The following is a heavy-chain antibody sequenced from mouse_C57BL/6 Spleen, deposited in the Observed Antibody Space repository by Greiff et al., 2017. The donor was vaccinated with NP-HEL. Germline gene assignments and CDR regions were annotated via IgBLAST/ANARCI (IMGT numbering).Heavy chain of an antibody. V-gene: IGHV1-52*01. Sequence: VPLQQSGAELVRPGSSVKLSCQASGYTLPSYRVPWVKQRPIQGLEWIGNIDPSDSETHYNQKFKDKATLTVDKSSSTAYMQLSSLTSEDSAVYYCARGTYYSNYEGYFDVWGTGTTVTVSS. D-gene: IGHD2-5*01. J-gene: IGHJ1*03. CDR1: GYTLPSYR. CDR3: ARGTYYSNYEGYFDV. CDR2: IDPSDSET.